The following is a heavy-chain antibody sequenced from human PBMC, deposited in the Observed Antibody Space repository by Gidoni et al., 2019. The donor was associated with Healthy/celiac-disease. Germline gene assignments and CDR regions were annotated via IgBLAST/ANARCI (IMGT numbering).Heavy chain of an antibody. J-gene: IGHJ4*02. D-gene: IGHD6-19*01. CDR1: GFTFSSYS. CDR2: ISSSSSTI. Sequence: EVQLVESGGGLVQPGGSLRLSCAASGFTFSSYSMNWVRQAPGKGLEWVSYISSSSSTIYYADSVKGRFTISRDNAKNSLYLQMNSLRAEDTAVYYCARAATGYSSGWFYYWGQGTLVTVSS. V-gene: IGHV3-48*04. CDR3: ARAATGYSSGWFYY.